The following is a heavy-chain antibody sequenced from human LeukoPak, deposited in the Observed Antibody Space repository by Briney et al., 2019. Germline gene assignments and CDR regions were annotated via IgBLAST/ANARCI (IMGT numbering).Heavy chain of an antibody. Sequence: SETLSLTCTVSGGSISSSSYYWGWIRQPPGKGLEWIGSIYYSGSTNYNPSLKSRVTISVDTSKNQFSLKLSSVTAADTAVYYCARGPYYYDSSGYHYFDYWGQGTLVTVSS. J-gene: IGHJ4*02. CDR2: IYYSGST. V-gene: IGHV4-39*07. D-gene: IGHD3-22*01. CDR3: ARGPYYYDSSGYHYFDY. CDR1: GGSISSSSYY.